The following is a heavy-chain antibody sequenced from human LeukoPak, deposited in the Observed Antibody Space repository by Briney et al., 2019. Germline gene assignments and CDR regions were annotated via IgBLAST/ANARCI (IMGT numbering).Heavy chain of an antibody. Sequence: ASVKVSCKASGGTFSSYAISWVRQAPGQGLEWMGGIIPIFGTANYAQKFQGRVTITADESTSTAYMELSSLRSEDTAVYYCASGTMVRGVYGEERKFDYWGQGTLVTVSS. J-gene: IGHJ4*02. CDR2: IIPIFGTA. CDR1: GGTFSSYA. D-gene: IGHD3-10*01. V-gene: IGHV1-69*01. CDR3: ASGTMVRGVYGEERKFDY.